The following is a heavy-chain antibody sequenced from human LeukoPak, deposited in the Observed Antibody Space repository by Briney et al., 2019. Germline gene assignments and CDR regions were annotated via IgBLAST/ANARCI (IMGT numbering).Heavy chain of an antibody. CDR2: ISTNGGGT. J-gene: IGHJ4*02. V-gene: IGHV3-64*01. CDR3: ARYCNGVTCYSGYDY. Sequence: GSLRLSCAASGFTFSSYAMHWVRQTPGKGLEYVSAISTNGGGTYYAKSVKGRFTTSRDNSKNTLYLQMGSLRAEDMAVYYCARYCNGVTCYSGYDYWGQGTLVSVSS. CDR1: GFTFSSYA. D-gene: IGHD2-15*01.